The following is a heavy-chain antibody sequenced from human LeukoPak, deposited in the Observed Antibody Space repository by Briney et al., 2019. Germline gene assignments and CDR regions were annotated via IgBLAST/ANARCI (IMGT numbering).Heavy chain of an antibody. V-gene: IGHV4-59*01. CDR3: ARGGEGSSSWATFDY. D-gene: IGHD6-13*01. CDR1: GGSISSYY. J-gene: IGHJ4*02. CDR2: IYYSGST. Sequence: PSETLSLTCTVSGGSISSYYWSWIRQPPGKGLEWIGYIYYSGSTNYNPSLKSRVTISVDTSKNQFSLKLSSVTAADTAVYYCARGGEGSSSWATFDYWGQGTLVTVSS.